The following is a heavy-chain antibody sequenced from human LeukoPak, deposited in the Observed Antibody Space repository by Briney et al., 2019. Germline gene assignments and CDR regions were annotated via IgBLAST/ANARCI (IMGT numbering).Heavy chain of an antibody. Sequence: SVKVSCKASGGTFNNYAINWVRQAPGQGLEWMGGIVPIFGSSNYAQKFQGRVTITADESTTTAYMELSSLRSEDTAVYYCARATVTTFNWFDPWGQGTLVTVSS. J-gene: IGHJ5*02. CDR2: IVPIFGSS. V-gene: IGHV1-69*13. CDR1: GGTFNNYA. D-gene: IGHD4-17*01. CDR3: ARATVTTFNWFDP.